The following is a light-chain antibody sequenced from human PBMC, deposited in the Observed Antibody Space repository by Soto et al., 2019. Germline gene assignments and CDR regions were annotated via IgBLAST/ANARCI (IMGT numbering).Light chain of an antibody. Sequence: QSVLTHPRSVSGSPGQSVTISCTGTSSDVGGYNYVSWYQQHPGKAPKLMIYDVSKRPSGVPDRFSGSKSGNTASLTISGLQAEDEADYYCCPYAGSYTPYVFGTGTKVTVL. J-gene: IGLJ1*01. V-gene: IGLV2-11*01. CDR3: CPYAGSYTPYV. CDR1: SSDVGGYNY. CDR2: DVS.